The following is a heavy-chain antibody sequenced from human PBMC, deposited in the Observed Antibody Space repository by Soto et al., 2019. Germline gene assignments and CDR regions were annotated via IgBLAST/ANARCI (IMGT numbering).Heavy chain of an antibody. CDR1: GYTFTSYA. Sequence: ASVKVSCKASGYTFTSYAMHWVRQAPGQRLEYMGWVSPENRNAGYAPQFRGRVSMTADTSINTVYLELTTLTYEDTAVYYCEVTTGYWGQGTMVTVSS. CDR3: EVTTGY. D-gene: IGHD4-17*01. J-gene: IGHJ4*02. CDR2: VSPENRNA. V-gene: IGHV1-8*02.